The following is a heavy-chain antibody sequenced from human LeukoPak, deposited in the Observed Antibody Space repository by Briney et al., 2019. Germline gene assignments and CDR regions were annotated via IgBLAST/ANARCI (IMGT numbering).Heavy chain of an antibody. V-gene: IGHV3-23*01. CDR2: ISGSGGST. CDR3: AKLGPYSSSWFEYFQH. Sequence: GGSLRLSCAASGFTFSSYAMSWVRQAPGKGLEWVSAISGSGGSTYYADSVKGRFTISRDNSKNTLYLQMNSLGAEDTAVYYCAKLGPYSSSWFEYFQHWGQGTLVTVSS. D-gene: IGHD6-13*01. J-gene: IGHJ1*01. CDR1: GFTFSSYA.